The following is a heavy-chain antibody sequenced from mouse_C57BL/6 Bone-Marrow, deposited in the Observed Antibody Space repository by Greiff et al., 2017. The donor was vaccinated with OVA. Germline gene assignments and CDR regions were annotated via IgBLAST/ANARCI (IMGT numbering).Heavy chain of an antibody. D-gene: IGHD2-3*01. CDR3: SRERWLLRGFDV. CDR1: GYNFNSYW. J-gene: IGHJ1*03. CDR2: IDPSDGYT. V-gene: IGHV1-50*01. Sequence: QVQLQQSGAELVKPGASVKLSCKASGYNFNSYWMQWVKQRPGQGLEWIGEIDPSDGYTKYNPKFKGKATLTVDTSSSTAYMQLSSLTSEDAAVDDCSRERWLLRGFDVWGTGTTVTVSA.